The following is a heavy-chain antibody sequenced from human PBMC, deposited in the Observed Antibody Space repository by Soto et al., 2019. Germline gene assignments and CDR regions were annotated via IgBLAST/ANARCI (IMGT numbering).Heavy chain of an antibody. CDR1: GFSLSNARMG. J-gene: IGHJ4*02. Sequence: ESGPTLVNPTETLSLTCTVSGFSLSNARMGVSWIRQPPGKALEWLAHIFSNDEKSYSTSLKSRLTISKDTSKSQVVLTMTNMDPVDTATYYCARTPTGGVTIFGVVKTRGGYFDYWGQGTLVTVSS. CDR3: ARTPTGGVTIFGVVKTRGGYFDY. V-gene: IGHV2-26*01. D-gene: IGHD3-3*01. CDR2: IFSNDEK.